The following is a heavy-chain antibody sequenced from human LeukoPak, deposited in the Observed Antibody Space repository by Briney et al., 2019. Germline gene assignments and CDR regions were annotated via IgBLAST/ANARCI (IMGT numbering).Heavy chain of an antibody. CDR1: GGTFSSYA. CDR3: AREVREGYCSGGSCYQGVH. Sequence: SVKVSCKASGGTFSSYAISWVRQAPGQGLEWMGGIIPIFGTANYAQKFQGRVTITADESTSTAYMELSSLRSEDTAVYYCAREVREGYCSGGSCYQGVHWGQGTLVTVSS. D-gene: IGHD2-15*01. J-gene: IGHJ4*02. V-gene: IGHV1-69*01. CDR2: IIPIFGTA.